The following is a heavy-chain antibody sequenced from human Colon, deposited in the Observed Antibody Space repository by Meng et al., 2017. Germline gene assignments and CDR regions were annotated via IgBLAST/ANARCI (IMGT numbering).Heavy chain of an antibody. CDR3: ARDGSGRVALFDP. CDR1: GGYFMGYY. Sequence: QVARQEWGPRLFTPSETMCPALAVCGGYFMGYYWSCIRQPPGKGLEWIAEINHTGCTNYNPSLKTRVTISVDTSKNQFSLKLSSVNAADTAVYYCARDGSGRVALFDPWGQGTLVTVSS. D-gene: IGHD3-10*01. V-gene: IGHV4-34*01. J-gene: IGHJ5*02. CDR2: INHTGCT.